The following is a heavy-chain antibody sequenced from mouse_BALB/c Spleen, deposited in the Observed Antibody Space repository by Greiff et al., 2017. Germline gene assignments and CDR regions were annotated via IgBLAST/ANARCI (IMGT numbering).Heavy chain of an antibody. CDR3: AKRGEAGAMDY. CDR2: IYPGGGYT. J-gene: IGHJ4*01. Sequence: VKLMESGAELVRPGTSVKISCKASGYTFTNYWLGWVKQRPGHGLEWIGDIYPGGGYTNYNEKFKGKATLTADTSSSTAYMQLSSLTSEDSAVYFCAKRGEAGAMDYWGQGTSVTVSS. CDR1: GYTFTNYW. V-gene: IGHV1-63*02.